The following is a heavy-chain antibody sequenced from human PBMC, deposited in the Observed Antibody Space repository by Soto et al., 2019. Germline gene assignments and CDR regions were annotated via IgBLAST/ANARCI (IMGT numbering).Heavy chain of an antibody. CDR1: GGTFNSFG. J-gene: IGHJ4*02. D-gene: IGHD7-27*01. V-gene: IGHV1-69*01. Sequence: QVHVVQSGAEVKKPGSSVKVTCKAFGGTFNSFGINWVRQAPGQGLEWMGALIPVFGTTKYAPKFRDRVTLVADGSTRTSYMELSSLTSDDTAVYYCAIEVWGRGGYYLDSWGQGTLVTVSS. CDR2: LIPVFGTT. CDR3: AIEVWGRGGYYLDS.